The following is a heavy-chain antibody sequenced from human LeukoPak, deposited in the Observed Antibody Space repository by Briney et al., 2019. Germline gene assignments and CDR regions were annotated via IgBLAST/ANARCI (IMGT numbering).Heavy chain of an antibody. CDR1: GYSISSGYY. Sequence: PSETLSLTCTVSGYSISSGYYWGWIRQPPGKGLEWIGSIYYSGSTNYNPSLKSRVTISVDTSKNQFSLKLSSVTAADTAVYYCARDGVWAGAGLYIWGQGTMVTISS. CDR3: ARDGVWAGAGLYI. V-gene: IGHV4-38-2*02. J-gene: IGHJ3*02. D-gene: IGHD1-26*01. CDR2: IYYSGST.